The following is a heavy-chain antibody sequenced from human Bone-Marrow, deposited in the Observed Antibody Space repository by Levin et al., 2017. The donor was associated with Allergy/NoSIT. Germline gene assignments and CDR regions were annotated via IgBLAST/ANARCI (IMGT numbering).Heavy chain of an antibody. Sequence: GESLKISCAASGFTFSSYWMHWVRQAPGKGLVWVSRINSDGSSTSYADSVKGRFTISRDNAKNTLYLQMNSLRAEDTAVYYCARDPKPGDYACQPFDYWGQGTLVTVSS. V-gene: IGHV3-74*01. CDR2: INSDGSST. CDR1: GFTFSSYW. D-gene: IGHD4-17*01. CDR3: ARDPKPGDYACQPFDY. J-gene: IGHJ4*02.